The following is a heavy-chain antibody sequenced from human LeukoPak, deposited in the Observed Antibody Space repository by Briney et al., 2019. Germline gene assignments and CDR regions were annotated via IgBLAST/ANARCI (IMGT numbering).Heavy chain of an antibody. J-gene: IGHJ5*02. D-gene: IGHD3-3*01. V-gene: IGHV3-23*01. CDR2: ISGSGGST. CDR3: AKGSHYDFWSGYYEAYNWFDP. CDR1: GFTFSSYA. Sequence: PGGSLRLSCAASGFTFSSYAMSWVRQAPGKGLEWVSAISGSGGSTYYADSVKGRFTISRDNSKNTLYLQMNSLRAEDTAVYYCAKGSHYDFWSGYYEAYNWFDPWGQGTLVTVSS.